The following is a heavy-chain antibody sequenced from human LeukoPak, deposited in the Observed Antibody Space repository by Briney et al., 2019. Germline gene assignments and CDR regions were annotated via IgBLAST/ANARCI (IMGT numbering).Heavy chain of an antibody. CDR2: SNPNSGGT. D-gene: IGHD2-15*01. J-gene: IGHJ4*02. CDR1: GYTFTGYY. V-gene: IGHV1-2*02. CDR3: ARDFCSGGSCYSRFDY. Sequence: ASVKVSCKASGYTFTGYYMHGVRQAPGQGLEWMGWSNPNSGGTNYAQKFQGRVTMTRDTSIGTAYMELSRLRSDDTAVYYCARDFCSGGSCYSRFDYWGQGTLVTVSS.